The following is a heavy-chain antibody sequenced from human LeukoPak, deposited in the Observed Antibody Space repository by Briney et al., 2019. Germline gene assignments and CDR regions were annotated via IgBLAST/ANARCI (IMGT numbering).Heavy chain of an antibody. J-gene: IGHJ4*02. Sequence: PGGSLRLSCAASGFTFSSYAMSWVRQAPGKGLEWVSAISGSGGSTYYADSVKGQFTISRDNSKNTLYLQMNSLRAEDTAVYYCAKATKYAYYFDYWGQGTLVTVSS. CDR1: GFTFSSYA. D-gene: IGHD2-2*01. CDR3: AKATKYAYYFDY. CDR2: ISGSGGST. V-gene: IGHV3-23*01.